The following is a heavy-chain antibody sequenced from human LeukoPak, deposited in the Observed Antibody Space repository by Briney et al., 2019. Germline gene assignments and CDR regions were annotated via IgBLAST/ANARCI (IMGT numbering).Heavy chain of an antibody. V-gene: IGHV3-48*01. CDR3: AKGRETHVVVTDFDF. CDR1: GFTFSSYS. Sequence: PGGSLRLSCAASGFTFSSYSINWVRQAPGKGLEWVSYISSSSGSIYYADSVKGRFSISRDNSENTLYLQMNSLRAEDTAVYYCAKGRETHVVVTDFDFWGQGTLVTVSS. J-gene: IGHJ4*02. D-gene: IGHD2-21*02. CDR2: ISSSSGSI.